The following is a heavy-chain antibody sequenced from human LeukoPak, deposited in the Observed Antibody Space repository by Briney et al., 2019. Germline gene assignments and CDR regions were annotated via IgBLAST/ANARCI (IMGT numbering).Heavy chain of an antibody. D-gene: IGHD2-2*01. V-gene: IGHV1-2*02. J-gene: IGHJ5*02. CDR2: INPNSGGT. CDR1: GYTFTSYG. Sequence: ASVKVSCKASGYTFTSYGISWVRQAPGQGLEWMGWINPNSGGTNYAQKFQGRVTMTRDTSISTAYMELSRLRSDDTAVYYCARDGTGYCSSTSCYETWFDPWGQGTLVTVSS. CDR3: ARDGTGYCSSTSCYETWFDP.